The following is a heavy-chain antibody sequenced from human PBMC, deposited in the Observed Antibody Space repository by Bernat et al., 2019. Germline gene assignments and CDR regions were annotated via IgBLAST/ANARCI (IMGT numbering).Heavy chain of an antibody. V-gene: IGHV1-69*01. CDR2: SIPIFGTA. Sequence: QVQLVQSGAEVKKPGSSVKVSCKASGGTFSSYAISLVRQAPGQGLEWMGGSIPIFGTANYAQKFQGRVTITADETTSTAYMELSSLRSEDTAVYYCARGSGPTLLLSLDYWGQGTLVTVSS. CDR3: ARGSGPTLLLSLDY. J-gene: IGHJ4*02. D-gene: IGHD3-22*01. CDR1: GGTFSSYA.